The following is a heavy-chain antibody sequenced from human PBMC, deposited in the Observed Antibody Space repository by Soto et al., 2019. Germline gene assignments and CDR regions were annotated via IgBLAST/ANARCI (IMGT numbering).Heavy chain of an antibody. CDR3: ASDFAYFDS. CDR1: GGSFKSGSYY. J-gene: IGHJ4*02. D-gene: IGHD3-3*01. Sequence: SETLSLTCTVSGGSFKSGSYYWSWIRQPPGKGLEWIGYVYHTGRTSYNPSLKSRVSISMDTSKNQFSLNLDSVTAADTAVYFCASDFAYFDSWGQGTLVTVSS. V-gene: IGHV4-61*01. CDR2: VYHTGRT.